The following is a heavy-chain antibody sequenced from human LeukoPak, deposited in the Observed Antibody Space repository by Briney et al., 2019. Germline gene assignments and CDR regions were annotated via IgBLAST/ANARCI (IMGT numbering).Heavy chain of an antibody. Sequence: ASVKVSCKASGYTFTSYYMHWVRQAPGQGLEWMGIINPSGGSTSYAQKFQGRVTMTSDTSTSTVYLELTSLTSEDTAVYFCARVGATGATADNWGQGTLVTVSS. D-gene: IGHD4/OR15-4a*01. J-gene: IGHJ4*02. CDR3: ARVGATGATADN. CDR2: INPSGGST. CDR1: GYTFTSYY. V-gene: IGHV1-46*01.